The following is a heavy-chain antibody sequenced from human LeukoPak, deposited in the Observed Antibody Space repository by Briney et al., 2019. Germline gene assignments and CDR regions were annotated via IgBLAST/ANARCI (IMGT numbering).Heavy chain of an antibody. J-gene: IGHJ3*02. CDR3: AGERTYRDAFDI. CDR1: GGTFSSYA. V-gene: IGHV1-69*05. CDR2: IIPIFGTA. Sequence: SVKVSCKASGGTFSSYAISWVRQAPGQGLEWMGGIIPIFGTANYAQKFQGRVTITTDEYTSTAYMELSSLRSEDTAVYYCAGERTYRDAFDIWGQGTMVTVSS.